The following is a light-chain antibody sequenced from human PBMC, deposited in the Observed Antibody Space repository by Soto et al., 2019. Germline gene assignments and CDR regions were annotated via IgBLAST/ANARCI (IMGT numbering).Light chain of an antibody. Sequence: EIVMTQSPATLSVSPGVRATLSCRASQSVSSSYLAWYQQKPGQAPRLLIYGASSRATGIPDRFSGSGSGTDFTLTISRLEPEDFAVYYCQQYSSSPLTFGGGTKV. CDR1: QSVSSSY. CDR3: QQYSSSPLT. V-gene: IGKV3-20*01. J-gene: IGKJ4*01. CDR2: GAS.